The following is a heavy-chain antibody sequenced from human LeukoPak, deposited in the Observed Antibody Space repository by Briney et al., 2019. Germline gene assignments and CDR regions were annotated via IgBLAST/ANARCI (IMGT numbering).Heavy chain of an antibody. CDR2: ISSSSSYI. D-gene: IGHD2-8*01. V-gene: IGHV3-21*01. CDR1: GFTFRDYT. CDR3: ARSIMVYAKNTYYFDY. J-gene: IGHJ4*02. Sequence: GGSLRLSCTASGFTFRDYTMSWVRQAPGKGLEWVSSISSSSSYIYYADSVKGRFTISRDNAKNSLYLQMNSLRAEDTAVYYCARSIMVYAKNTYYFDYWGQGTLVTVSS.